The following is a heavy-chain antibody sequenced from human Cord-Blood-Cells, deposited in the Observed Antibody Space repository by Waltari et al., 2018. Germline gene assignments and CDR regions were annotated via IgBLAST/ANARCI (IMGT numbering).Heavy chain of an antibody. CDR1: GYSITSGYS. J-gene: IGHJ3*02. CDR2: IYHSGST. CDR3: ARGRVYDIVVVPAAKGAFDI. D-gene: IGHD2-2*01. Sequence: QVQLQESGPGLVKPSETLSLTSTVSGYSITSGYSWGWIRQPPGKGLEWIGSIYHSGSTYYNPSLKSRVTISVDTSKNQFSLKLSSVTAADTAVYYCARGRVYDIVVVPAAKGAFDIWGQGTMVTVSS. V-gene: IGHV4-38-2*02.